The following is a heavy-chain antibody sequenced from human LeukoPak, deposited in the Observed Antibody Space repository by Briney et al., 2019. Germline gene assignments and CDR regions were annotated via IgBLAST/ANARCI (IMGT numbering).Heavy chain of an antibody. V-gene: IGHV4-38-2*02. Sequence: KPSETLSLTCTVSGYSISSGYYWGWIRQPPGKGLEWIGSIYHSGSTYYNPSLKSRVTISVDTSKNQFSLKLSPVTAADTAVYYCARDPPGPAYYYDQIEDAFDIWGQGTMVTVSS. CDR2: IYHSGST. D-gene: IGHD3-22*01. J-gene: IGHJ3*02. CDR1: GYSISSGYY. CDR3: ARDPPGPAYYYDQIEDAFDI.